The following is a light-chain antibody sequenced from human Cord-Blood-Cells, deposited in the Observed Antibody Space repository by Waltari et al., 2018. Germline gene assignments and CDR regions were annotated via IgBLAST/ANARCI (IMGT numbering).Light chain of an antibody. CDR3: QQYGSSPLT. V-gene: IGKV3D-20*01. Sequence: EIVLTQSPATLSLSPGERATLPCGASQSVSRSYLAWYQQKPGLAPRLLIYDASSRATGIPDRFSGSGSGTDFTLTISRLEPEDFAVYYCQQYGSSPLTFGGGTKVEIK. J-gene: IGKJ4*01. CDR1: QSVSRSY. CDR2: DAS.